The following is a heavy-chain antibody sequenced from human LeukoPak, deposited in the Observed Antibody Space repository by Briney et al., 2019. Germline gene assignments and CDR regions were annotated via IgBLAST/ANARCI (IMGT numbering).Heavy chain of an antibody. J-gene: IGHJ3*02. CDR1: GFTIRSNY. D-gene: IGHD1-26*01. Sequence: GSLRLSCAASGFTIRSNYMSWVRQAPGRGLEWVSVIYSGSNTYYADSVKGRFTFSKDNSKNTLYLQMTNLRVEDTAVYYCARGVGQDAFDIWGQGTMVTVSS. CDR3: ARGVGQDAFDI. V-gene: IGHV3-53*01. CDR2: IYSGSNT.